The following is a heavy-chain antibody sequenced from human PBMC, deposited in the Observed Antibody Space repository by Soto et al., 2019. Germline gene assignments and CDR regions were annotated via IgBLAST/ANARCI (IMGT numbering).Heavy chain of an antibody. Sequence: GGSLRLSCAASGFTFSDYYMSWIRQAPGKGLEWVSYISSSNSYTNYADSVKGRFTISRDNAKNSLYLQMNSLRAEDTAVYYCARLTSGRHLGDAFDIWGQGTMVTVSS. D-gene: IGHD6-19*01. V-gene: IGHV3-11*06. CDR1: GFTFSDYY. J-gene: IGHJ3*02. CDR2: ISSSNSYT. CDR3: ARLTSGRHLGDAFDI.